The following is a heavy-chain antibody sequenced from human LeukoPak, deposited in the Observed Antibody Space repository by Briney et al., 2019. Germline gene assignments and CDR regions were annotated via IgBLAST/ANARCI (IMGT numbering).Heavy chain of an antibody. Sequence: GGSLRLSCAASGLTFSSHEMNWVRQAPGKGLEWVSYISRSGSTIYYAHSVKGRFTISRDNAKNSLYLQMNSLRAEDTAVYYCARDPWHYSHYMDVWGKGTTVTVSS. V-gene: IGHV3-48*03. CDR1: GLTFSSHE. D-gene: IGHD3-10*01. J-gene: IGHJ6*03. CDR3: ARDPWHYSHYMDV. CDR2: ISRSGSTI.